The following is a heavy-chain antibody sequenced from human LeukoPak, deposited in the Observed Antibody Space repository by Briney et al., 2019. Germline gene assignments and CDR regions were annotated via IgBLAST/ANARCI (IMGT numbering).Heavy chain of an antibody. CDR3: VKDLYYDKSVYYSGAFDY. CDR1: GFTFRKYA. CDR2: INSNGGRT. D-gene: IGHD3-22*01. Sequence: GGSLRLSCSASGFTFRKYAMHWVRQAPAKGLEYDSAINSNGGRTSYADSVKGRFTISRDNSKNTLFLQMSSLRVEDTAVYYGVKDLYYDKSVYYSGAFDYWGQGTLVTVSS. J-gene: IGHJ4*02. V-gene: IGHV3-64D*06.